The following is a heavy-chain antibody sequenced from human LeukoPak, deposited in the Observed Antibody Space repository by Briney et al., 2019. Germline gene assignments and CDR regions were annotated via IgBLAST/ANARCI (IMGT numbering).Heavy chain of an antibody. CDR3: ARKASEFDC. Sequence: PGGSLRLSCAASGFTFNNHAMSWVRQAPGKGLEWVSSISGSGGSTYYADSVKGRFTISRDNSQNTLYLQMNSLRAEDTAVYYCARKASEFDCWGQGTLVTVSS. V-gene: IGHV3-23*01. CDR2: ISGSGGST. J-gene: IGHJ4*02. CDR1: GFTFNNHA.